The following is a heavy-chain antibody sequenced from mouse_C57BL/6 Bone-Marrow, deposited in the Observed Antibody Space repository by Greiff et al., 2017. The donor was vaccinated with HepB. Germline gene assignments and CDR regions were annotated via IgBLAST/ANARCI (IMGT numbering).Heavy chain of an antibody. D-gene: IGHD1-1*01. CDR2: IYWDDDK. Sequence: ESGPGILQSSQTLSLTCSFSGFSLSTSGMGVSWIRQPSGKGLEWLAHIYWDDDKRYNPSLKSRLTISKDTSRNQVFLKITSVDTADTATYYCARDGSSSGYFDVWGTGTTVTVSS. V-gene: IGHV8-12*01. J-gene: IGHJ1*03. CDR1: GFSLSTSGMG. CDR3: ARDGSSSGYFDV.